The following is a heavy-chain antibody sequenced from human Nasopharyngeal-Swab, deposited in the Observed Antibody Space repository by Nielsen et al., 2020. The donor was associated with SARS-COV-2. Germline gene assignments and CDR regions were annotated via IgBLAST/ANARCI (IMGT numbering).Heavy chain of an antibody. CDR1: GFTFSSYA. Sequence: SLKISCAASGFTFSSYAMSWVRQAPGKGLEWVSGISWNSGSIGYADSVKGRFTISRDNAKNSLYLQMNSLRAEDTALYYCAKVSGYSYGTYWYFDLWGRGTLVTVSS. V-gene: IGHV3-9*01. CDR2: ISWNSGSI. J-gene: IGHJ2*01. CDR3: AKVSGYSYGTYWYFDL. D-gene: IGHD5-18*01.